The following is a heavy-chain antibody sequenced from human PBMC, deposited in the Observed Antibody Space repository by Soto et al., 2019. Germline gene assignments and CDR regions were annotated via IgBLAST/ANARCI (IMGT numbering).Heavy chain of an antibody. J-gene: IGHJ6*03. V-gene: IGHV1-8*01. D-gene: IGHD3-10*01. CDR1: GYTFTSYD. CDR2: MNPNSGNT. Sequence: ASVKVSCKASGYTFTSYDINWVRQATGQGLEGMGWMNPNSGNTGYAQKFQGRVTMTRNTSISTAYMELSSLRSEDTAVYYCARGRGGLTRYYYYMAVWGKGTTVTVSS. CDR3: ARGRGGLTRYYYYMAV.